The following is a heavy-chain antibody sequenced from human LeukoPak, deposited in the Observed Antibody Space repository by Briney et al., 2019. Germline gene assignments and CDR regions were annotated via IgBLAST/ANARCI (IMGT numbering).Heavy chain of an antibody. CDR1: GYTFTGYY. J-gene: IGHJ5*02. V-gene: IGHV1-2*02. CDR2: INPNSGGT. D-gene: IGHD2-2*01. Sequence: ASVKVSCKASGYTFTGYYMHWVRQAPGQGLEWMGWINPNSGGTNYAQKFQGRVTMTRDTSISTAYMELSRLRSDDTAVYYCARLLRDIVVVPDAIRWFDPWGQGTLVTVSS. CDR3: ARLLRDIVVVPDAIRWFDP.